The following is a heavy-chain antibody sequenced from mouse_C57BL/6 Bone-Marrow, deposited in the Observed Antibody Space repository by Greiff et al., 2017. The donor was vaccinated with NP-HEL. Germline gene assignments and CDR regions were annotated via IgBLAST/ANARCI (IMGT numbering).Heavy chain of an antibody. D-gene: IGHD2-5*01. CDR1: GFTFSNYW. CDR3: TGDSNYA. CDR2: IRLKSDNYAT. J-gene: IGHJ2*01. V-gene: IGHV6-3*01. Sequence: EVQVEESGGGLVQPGGSMKLSCVASGFTFSNYWMNWVRQSPEKGLEWVAQIRLKSDNYATHYAVSVKGRFTISRDYSKSSDYLQMNNLRSEDTGIYYCTGDSNYAWGQGTTLTVSS.